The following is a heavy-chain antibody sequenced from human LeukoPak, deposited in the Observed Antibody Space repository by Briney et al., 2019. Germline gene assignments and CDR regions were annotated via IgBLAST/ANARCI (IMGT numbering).Heavy chain of an antibody. CDR2: IYSGGTT. D-gene: IGHD3-22*01. V-gene: IGHV3-53*01. J-gene: IGHJ5*02. CDR3: ARDEHYYDSSPT. CDR1: GFIVSSNY. Sequence: GGSLRLSCAASGFIVSSNYMSWVRQAPGKGLEWVSVIYSGGTTSYADSVKGRFTISRDNSKNTLYLQMNSLRVEDTAVYYCARDEHYYDSSPTWGQGTLVTVSS.